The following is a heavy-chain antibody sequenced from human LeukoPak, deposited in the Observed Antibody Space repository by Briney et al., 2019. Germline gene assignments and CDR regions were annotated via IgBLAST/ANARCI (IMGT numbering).Heavy chain of an antibody. CDR3: AREEPKEYGSGSYRERYYYYYMDV. J-gene: IGHJ6*03. D-gene: IGHD3-10*01. V-gene: IGHV1-69*13. CDR1: GYTFTSYY. Sequence: GASVKVSCKASGYTFTSYYMHWVRQAPGQGLEWMGGIIPIFGTANYAQKFQGRVTITADESTSTAYMELSSLRSEDTAVYYCAREEPKEYGSGSYRERYYYYYMDVWGKGTTVTVSS. CDR2: IIPIFGTA.